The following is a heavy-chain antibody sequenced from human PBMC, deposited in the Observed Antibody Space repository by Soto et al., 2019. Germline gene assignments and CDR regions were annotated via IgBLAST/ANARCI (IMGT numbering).Heavy chain of an antibody. Sequence: QVQLVQSAGEMKKPGASVQVSCKASGYTFIRYGITWVRQAPGQGFEWMGWISPYDDSTIYAQKLQGRVTMTPDTSTRIVNRTLRSLKSDDTAVYYCARGGYYDNNWVKLSHYGLDVWGQGTSVTVSS. D-gene: IGHD3-16*01. CDR1: GYTFIRYG. CDR3: ARGGYYDNNWVKLSHYGLDV. J-gene: IGHJ6*02. CDR2: ISPYDDST. V-gene: IGHV1-18*01.